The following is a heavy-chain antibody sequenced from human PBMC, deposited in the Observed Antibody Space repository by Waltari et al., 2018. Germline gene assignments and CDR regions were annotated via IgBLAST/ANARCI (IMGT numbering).Heavy chain of an antibody. CDR2: INDSGRT. Sequence: QVQLQQWGAGLLKPSETLSLTCDVSGGSLSGYHWTWIRQPPGKGLGWIGEINDSGRTTYNPSLESRVTVSIDTANNQFSLRVRSVTAADTAVYYCARVFGYYYYYMDVWGKGTTVTISS. CDR3: ARVFGYYYYYMDV. D-gene: IGHD3-3*01. CDR1: GGSLSGYH. J-gene: IGHJ6*03. V-gene: IGHV4-34*02.